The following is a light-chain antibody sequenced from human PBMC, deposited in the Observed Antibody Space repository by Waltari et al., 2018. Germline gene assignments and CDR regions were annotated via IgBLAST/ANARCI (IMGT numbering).Light chain of an antibody. V-gene: IGKV3-11*01. CDR1: QTISTY. J-gene: IGKJ2*02. Sequence: EIVLTQSPATLSLSPGEGATLSCRASQTISTYLAWYQQKAGQAPRLLIYDASKRATGIPARFSGSGSGTDCTLTISSLEPEDFALYDCQQRTNWPRTFGQGTKLEIK. CDR2: DAS. CDR3: QQRTNWPRT.